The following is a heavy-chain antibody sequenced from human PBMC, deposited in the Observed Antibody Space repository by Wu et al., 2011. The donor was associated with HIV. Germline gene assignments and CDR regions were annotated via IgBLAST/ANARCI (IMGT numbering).Heavy chain of an antibody. V-gene: IGHV5-51*01. J-gene: IGHJ4*02. D-gene: IGHD3-10*01. Sequence: LEWMGIIYPGDYDTRYNPSLQGQVTISVDKSLSTAYLQWSSLKASDTAMYFCVRGVAADFEYWGQGNPGHRRL. CDR2: IYPGDYDT. CDR3: VRGVAADFEY.